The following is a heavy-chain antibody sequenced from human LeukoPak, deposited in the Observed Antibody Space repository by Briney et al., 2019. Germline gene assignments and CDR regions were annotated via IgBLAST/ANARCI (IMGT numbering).Heavy chain of an antibody. D-gene: IGHD5-12*01. CDR2: ISGYNGYT. Sequence: GASVKVSCKASGYTFSSYGIAWVRQAPGQGLEWMGWISGYNGYTNYAQKLQGRVSMTTDTSTTTAYMELRSLTSDDTALYYCARSSLGTITAGPFDYWGQGTLVTVSS. V-gene: IGHV1-18*01. CDR1: GYTFSSYG. J-gene: IGHJ4*02. CDR3: ARSSLGTITAGPFDY.